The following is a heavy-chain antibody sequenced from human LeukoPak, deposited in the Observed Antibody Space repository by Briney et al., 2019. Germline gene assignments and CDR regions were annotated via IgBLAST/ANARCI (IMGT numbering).Heavy chain of an antibody. J-gene: IGHJ4*02. V-gene: IGHV3-7*01. Sequence: SGGSLRLSCAASGSTFSRYWMSWVRQAPGKGLEWVANIKQDGSEKYYADSVKGRFTISRDNAKNSLYVQVNSLRAEDTAVYYCARGGSRLLTSYIFDYWGQGTLVTVSS. CDR1: GSTFSRYW. D-gene: IGHD3-16*01. CDR3: ARGGSRLLTSYIFDY. CDR2: IKQDGSEK.